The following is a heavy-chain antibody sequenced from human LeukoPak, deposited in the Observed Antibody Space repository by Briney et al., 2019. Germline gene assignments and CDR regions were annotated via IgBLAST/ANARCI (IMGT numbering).Heavy chain of an antibody. Sequence: GGSLRLSCAASGFTFSSYGMHWVRQAPGKGLEWVAVISYDGSNKYYADSVKGRFTISRDNSKNTLYLQMNSLRAEDTAVYYCAKNAADSRGSYFDCWGQGTLVTVSS. D-gene: IGHD3-22*01. CDR2: ISYDGSNK. V-gene: IGHV3-30*18. CDR1: GFTFSSYG. J-gene: IGHJ4*02. CDR3: AKNAADSRGSYFDC.